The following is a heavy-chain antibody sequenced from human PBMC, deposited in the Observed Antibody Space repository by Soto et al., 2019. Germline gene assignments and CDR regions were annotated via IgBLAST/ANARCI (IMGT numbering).Heavy chain of an antibody. D-gene: IGHD3-3*01. Sequence: GGSLRLSCAASGFTFSSYAMHWVRQAPGKGLEWVAVISYDGSNKYYADSVKGRFTISRDNSKNTLYLQMNSLRAEDTAVYYCARETYYDFWSGPYYGMDVWGQGTKVTVSS. CDR1: GFTFSSYA. V-gene: IGHV3-30-3*01. CDR3: ARETYYDFWSGPYYGMDV. CDR2: ISYDGSNK. J-gene: IGHJ6*02.